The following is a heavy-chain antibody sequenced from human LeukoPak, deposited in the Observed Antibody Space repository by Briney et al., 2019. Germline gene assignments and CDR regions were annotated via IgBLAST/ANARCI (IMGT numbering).Heavy chain of an antibody. Sequence: PSETLSLTCTVSDDSISSYYWSWIRQPAGKGLEWIGRIYTSGSTYYNPSLKSRVTISVDTSKNQFSLKLSSVTAADTAVYYCAKLELFTYWGQGTLVTVSS. J-gene: IGHJ4*02. D-gene: IGHD1-7*01. CDR3: AKLELFTY. CDR1: DDSISSYY. CDR2: IYTSGST. V-gene: IGHV4-4*07.